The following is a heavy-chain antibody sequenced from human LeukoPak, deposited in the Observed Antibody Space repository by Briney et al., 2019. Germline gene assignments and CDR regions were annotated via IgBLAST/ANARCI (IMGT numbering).Heavy chain of an antibody. CDR3: ARDPPRVKRQIIAAAGPLDENFDY. V-gene: IGHV1-69*04. J-gene: IGHJ4*02. CDR2: IIPILGIA. CDR1: GGTFSSYA. D-gene: IGHD6-13*01. Sequence: EASVKVSCKASGGTFSSYAISWVRQAPGQGLEWMGRIIPILGIANYAQKFQGRVTITADKSTSTAYMELSSLRSEDTAVYYCARDPPRVKRQIIAAAGPLDENFDYWGQGTLVTVSS.